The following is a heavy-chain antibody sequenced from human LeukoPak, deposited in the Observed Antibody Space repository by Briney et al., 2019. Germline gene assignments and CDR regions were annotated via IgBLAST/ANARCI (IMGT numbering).Heavy chain of an antibody. V-gene: IGHV4-39*07. CDR1: GGSISSSSYY. J-gene: IGHJ3*02. CDR2: IYHSGST. Sequence: PSETLSLTCTVSGGSISSSSYYWGWIRQPPGKGLEWIGEIYHSGSTNYNPSLKSRVTISVDKSKNQFSLKLSSVTAADTAVYYCVCDDAFDIWGQGTMATVSS. CDR3: VCDDAFDI.